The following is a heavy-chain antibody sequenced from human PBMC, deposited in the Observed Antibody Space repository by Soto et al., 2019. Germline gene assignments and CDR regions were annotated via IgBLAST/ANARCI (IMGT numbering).Heavy chain of an antibody. V-gene: IGHV1-46*01. Sequence: ASVKVSCKASGYTFTSYYMHWVRQAPGQGLEWMGIINPSGGSTSYAQKFQGRVTMTRDTSTSTVYMELSSLRSEDTAVYYCAREGTPYMTRDVTHDSYYYYGTDVWGQGXTVTVSS. J-gene: IGHJ6*02. CDR1: GYTFTSYY. CDR2: INPSGGST. CDR3: AREGTPYMTRDVTHDSYYYYGTDV. D-gene: IGHD3-16*01.